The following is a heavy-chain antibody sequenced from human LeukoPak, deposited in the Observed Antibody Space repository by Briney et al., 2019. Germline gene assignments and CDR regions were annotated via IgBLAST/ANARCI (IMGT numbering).Heavy chain of an antibody. J-gene: IGHJ6*02. D-gene: IGHD3-16*01. CDR3: ATLMITFGGVLLYGMDV. CDR1: GYTFTSCG. V-gene: IGHV1-18*01. CDR2: ISAYNGNT. Sequence: AASVKVSCKASGYTFTSCGISWVRQAPGQGLEWMGWISAYNGNTNYAQKLQGRVTMTTDTSTSTAYMELRSLRSDDTAVYYCATLMITFGGVLLYGMDVWGQGTTVTVSS.